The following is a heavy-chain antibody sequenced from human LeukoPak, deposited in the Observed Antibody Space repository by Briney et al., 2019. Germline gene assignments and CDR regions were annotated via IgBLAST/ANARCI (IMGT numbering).Heavy chain of an antibody. CDR1: GYSFTSYW. J-gene: IGHJ6*02. V-gene: IGHV5-51*01. CDR3: ARHGLYGDYYYYGMDI. D-gene: IGHD4-17*01. Sequence: GESLKISCKGSGYSFTSYWIGWVRQMPRKGLEWMGIIYPGDSDTRYSPSFQGQVTISADESISTAYLQWSSLKASDTAMYYCARHGLYGDYYYYGMDIWGQGTTVTVSS. CDR2: IYPGDSDT.